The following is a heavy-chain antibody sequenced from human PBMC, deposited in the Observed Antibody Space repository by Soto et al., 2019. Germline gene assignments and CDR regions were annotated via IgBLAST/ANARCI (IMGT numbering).Heavy chain of an antibody. D-gene: IGHD3-3*01. CDR3: SGFGVVTLGLDY. CDR1: GFTFSSYG. CDR2: ISYDGSNK. V-gene: IGHV3-30*03. Sequence: GGSLRLSCAASGFTFSSYGMHWVRQPPGKGLEWVAVISYDGSNKYYADSVKGRFTISRDNSKNTLYLQMNSLRAEDTAVYYCSGFGVVTLGLDYWGQGTLVTVSS. J-gene: IGHJ4*02.